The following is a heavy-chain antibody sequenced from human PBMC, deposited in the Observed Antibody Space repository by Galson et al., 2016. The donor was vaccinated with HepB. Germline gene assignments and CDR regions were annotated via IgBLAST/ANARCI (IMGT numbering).Heavy chain of an antibody. J-gene: IGHJ6*02. CDR1: GFTFGHHY. CDR2: INSSGSPL. D-gene: IGHD5-18*01. CDR3: ARDPDTSSKVDV. Sequence: SLRLSCAASGFTFGHHYMSWIRQAPGQGLEWISYINSSGSPLYYADSVRSRFTISRDNAENSLYLQMNSLRAEDTAVYYCARDPDTSSKVDVWGQGTTVTVSS. V-gene: IGHV3-11*01.